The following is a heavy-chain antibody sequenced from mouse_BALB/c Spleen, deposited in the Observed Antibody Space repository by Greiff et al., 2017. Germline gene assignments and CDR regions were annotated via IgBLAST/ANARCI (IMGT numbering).Heavy chain of an antibody. Sequence: VQLQQSGPELVKPGASVKISCKTSGYSFTEYTMHWVKQSHGKSLEWIGGINPNNGGTSYNQQFKGKATLTVDKSSSTVYMRLRSLTSEDSAVYYSERRARKWMDDWGQGTSVTVYS. CDR3: ERRARKWMDD. CDR2: INPNNGGT. D-gene: IGHD1-3*01. J-gene: IGHJ4*01. CDR1: GYSFTEYT. V-gene: IGHV1-18*01.